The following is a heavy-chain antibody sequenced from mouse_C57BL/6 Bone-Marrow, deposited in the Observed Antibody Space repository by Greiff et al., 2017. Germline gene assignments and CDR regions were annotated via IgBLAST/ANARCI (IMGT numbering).Heavy chain of an antibody. J-gene: IGHJ2*01. Sequence: QVQLQQPGAELVMPGASVKLSCKASGYTFTSYWMHWVKQRPGQGLEWIGEIDPSDSYTNYNQKFKGKSTLTVDKSSSTAYMQLSSLTSEDSAGYYCARRDWDGDYWGQGTTLTVSS. CDR2: IDPSDSYT. CDR3: ARRDWDGDY. D-gene: IGHD4-1*01. CDR1: GYTFTSYW. V-gene: IGHV1-69*01.